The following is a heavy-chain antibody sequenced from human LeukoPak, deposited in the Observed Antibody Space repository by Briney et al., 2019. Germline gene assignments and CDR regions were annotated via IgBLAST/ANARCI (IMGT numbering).Heavy chain of an antibody. V-gene: IGHV3-30*01. CDR3: ARDIGKSYVFDY. CDR1: GFTFSSYA. J-gene: IGHJ4*02. CDR2: ISYDGSNK. D-gene: IGHD1-14*01. Sequence: GGSLRLPCAASGFTFSSYAMHWVRQAPGKGLEWVAVISYDGSNKYYADSVKGRFTISRDNSKNTLYLQMNSLRAEDTAVYYCARDIGKSYVFDYWGQGTLVTVSS.